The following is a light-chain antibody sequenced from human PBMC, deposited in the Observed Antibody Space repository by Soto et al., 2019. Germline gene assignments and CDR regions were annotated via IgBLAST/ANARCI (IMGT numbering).Light chain of an antibody. J-gene: IGKJ1*01. Sequence: EIVFTQSPGTLSLSPGERATLSCRASQSVGTRFLAWYQQLPGQAPRLLIYGTSTRAAGIPDRFIGGGSGTDFSLTISRLEPEDFAFYYCQQYGSSLPWSFGQGTKVDIK. CDR2: GTS. CDR3: QQYGSSLPWS. V-gene: IGKV3-20*01. CDR1: QSVGTRF.